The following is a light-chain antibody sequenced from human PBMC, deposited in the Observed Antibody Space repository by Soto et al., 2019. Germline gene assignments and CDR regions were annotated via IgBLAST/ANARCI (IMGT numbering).Light chain of an antibody. CDR1: QTVSSNY. V-gene: IGKV3-20*01. J-gene: IGKJ1*01. CDR2: GAS. Sequence: EIVLMQSPDTLSLSPGERATLSCRASQTVSSNYLAWYQQKPGQAPRLLNYGASSRATGIPDRFSGSGSGTDFTLTISRLEPEEFAVYYCQQYGSSPKTFGQGTKVDIK. CDR3: QQYGSSPKT.